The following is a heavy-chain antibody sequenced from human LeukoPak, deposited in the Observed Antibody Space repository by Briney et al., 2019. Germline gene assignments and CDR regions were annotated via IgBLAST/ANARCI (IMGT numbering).Heavy chain of an antibody. V-gene: IGHV4-39*01. CDR3: ARQLDCSGGSCYYYFDY. CDR2: IYYSGST. Sequence: SETLSLTCTVSGGSISSSSYYWGWIRQPPGKGLEWIGSIYYSGSTYYNPSLKRRFTISVDTSKNLFSLKLSSVTAADTAVYYCARQLDCSGGSCYYYFDYWSQGTLVTVSS. CDR1: GGSISSSSYY. J-gene: IGHJ4*02. D-gene: IGHD2-15*01.